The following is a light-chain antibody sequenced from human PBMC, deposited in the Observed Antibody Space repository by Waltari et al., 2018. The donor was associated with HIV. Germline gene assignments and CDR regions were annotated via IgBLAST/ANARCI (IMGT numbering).Light chain of an antibody. J-gene: IGLJ2*01. CDR1: GLGSKS. V-gene: IGLV3-21*01. Sequence: YVLTQPPSVSAAPGQTARISCEGNGLGSKSVHWYQQKPGQGPVVVFYYNYDRASNTPARISGSKSGNVATLTVARVEAADESDFHCQVWDGNSGQVVFGGGTRLIV. CDR2: YNY. CDR3: QVWDGNSGQVV.